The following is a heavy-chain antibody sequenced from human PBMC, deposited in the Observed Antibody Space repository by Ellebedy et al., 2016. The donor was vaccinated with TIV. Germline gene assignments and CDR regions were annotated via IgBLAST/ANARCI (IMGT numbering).Heavy chain of an antibody. Sequence: GESLKISCKVSGFTFSNYWMHWVRQAPGKGLMWVSRINGDGSSTTYADSVKGRFTISRDNAKNTLYLQMNSLRAEDTAVYYCARGQTDYDFWSGYCNGWGQGTLVTVSS. J-gene: IGHJ4*02. D-gene: IGHD3-3*01. V-gene: IGHV3-74*01. CDR3: ARGQTDYDFWSGYCNG. CDR1: GFTFSNYW. CDR2: INGDGSST.